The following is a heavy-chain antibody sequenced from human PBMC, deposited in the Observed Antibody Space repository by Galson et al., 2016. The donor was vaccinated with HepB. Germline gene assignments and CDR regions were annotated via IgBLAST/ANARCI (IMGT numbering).Heavy chain of an antibody. J-gene: IGHJ4*02. V-gene: IGHV4-59*01. Sequence: SETLSLTCTVSGVSISDSYWSWIRQTPGNGLELIGYIHSSGYAKYNLSLKSRLSISLQRSINQFSLRLTSVTAADTAVYYCAKISESYPDYWGQGTLVTVSS. CDR3: AKISESYPDY. CDR2: IHSSGYA. CDR1: GVSISDSY. D-gene: IGHD1-26*01.